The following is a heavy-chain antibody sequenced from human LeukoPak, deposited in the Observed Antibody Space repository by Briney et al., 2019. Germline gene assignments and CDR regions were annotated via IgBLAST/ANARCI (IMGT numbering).Heavy chain of an antibody. Sequence: ASVKVSCKTSGYIFSSYGISWLRQAPGQGLEWMGWISAHNANTNYAQKLQGRVTMTTDTSTSTAYMELSSLRSEDTAVYYCARAHPIAAAGGGFDPWGQGTLVTVSS. CDR3: ARAHPIAAAGGGFDP. J-gene: IGHJ5*02. CDR1: GYIFSSYG. CDR2: ISAHNANT. V-gene: IGHV1-18*01. D-gene: IGHD6-13*01.